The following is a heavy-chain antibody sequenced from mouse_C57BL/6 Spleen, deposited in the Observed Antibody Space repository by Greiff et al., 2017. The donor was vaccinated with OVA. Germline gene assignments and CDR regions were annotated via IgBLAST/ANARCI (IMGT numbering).Heavy chain of an antibody. Sequence: QVQLQQSGAELVRPGTSVKLSCKASGYAFTNYLIEWVKQRPGQGLEWIGVINPGSGGTNYNEKFKGKATLTADKSSSTAYMQLSSLTSEDSAVYFCAREGSSLYAMDYWGQGTSVTVSS. CDR3: AREGSSLYAMDY. V-gene: IGHV1-54*01. CDR2: INPGSGGT. J-gene: IGHJ4*01. CDR1: GYAFTNYL. D-gene: IGHD6-2*01.